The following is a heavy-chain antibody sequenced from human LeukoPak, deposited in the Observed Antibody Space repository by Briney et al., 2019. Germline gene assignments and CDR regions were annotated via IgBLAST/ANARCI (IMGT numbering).Heavy chain of an antibody. CDR1: GYSISSGYY. J-gene: IGHJ4*02. CDR2: IYYSGST. V-gene: IGHV4-38-2*02. Sequence: SETLSLTCTVSGYSISSGYYWGWIRQPPGNVLEWIGYIYYSGSTNYNPSLKSRVTISVDTSKNQFSLKLSSVTAADTAVYYCARARGVYCSSNTCYGYYFDYWGQGTLVTVSS. D-gene: IGHD2-2*01. CDR3: ARARGVYCSSNTCYGYYFDY.